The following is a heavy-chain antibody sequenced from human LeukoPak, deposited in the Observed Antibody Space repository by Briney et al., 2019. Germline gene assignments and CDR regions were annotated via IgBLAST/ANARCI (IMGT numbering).Heavy chain of an antibody. V-gene: IGHV1-8*01. CDR2: MNPYSGNT. D-gene: IGHD5-12*01. CDR1: GYTFTSYD. Sequence: ASVKVSCKASGYTFTSYDINWVRQATGQGLEWMGWMNPYSGNTAYAQKFQGRVTMTRNTSISTAYMELSSLTSEDTAVYYRARGRYSGYGIDSWGQGTLVSVSS. J-gene: IGHJ4*02. CDR3: ARGRYSGYGIDS.